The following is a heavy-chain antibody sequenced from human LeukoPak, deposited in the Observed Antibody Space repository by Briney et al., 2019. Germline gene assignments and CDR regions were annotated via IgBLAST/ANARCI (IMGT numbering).Heavy chain of an antibody. D-gene: IGHD6-13*01. CDR1: GFTFSDYY. Sequence: GGSLRLSCAASGFTFSDYYMSWIRQAPGKGLEWVSYISSSSSYTNYADSVKGRFTISRDNAKNSLYLQMNSLRAEDTAVYYCARRYRTSSSWSHYFDYWGQGTLVTVSS. V-gene: IGHV3-11*06. CDR2: ISSSSSYT. CDR3: ARRYRTSSSWSHYFDY. J-gene: IGHJ4*02.